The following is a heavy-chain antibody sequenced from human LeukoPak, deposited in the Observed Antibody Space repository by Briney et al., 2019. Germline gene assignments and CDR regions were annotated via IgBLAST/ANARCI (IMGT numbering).Heavy chain of an antibody. J-gene: IGHJ4*02. CDR2: IWYDGSNK. CDR3: AREGRVYCGGDCYADY. D-gene: IGHD2-21*02. CDR1: GFTFSSYG. V-gene: IGHV3-33*07. Sequence: GGSLRLSCAASGFTFSSYGMYWVRQAPGKGLEWVAVIWYDGSNKYYVDSVKGRFTISRDLSKNTLYLQMNSLRVEDTAVYYCAREGRVYCGGDCYADYWGQGTLVTVSS.